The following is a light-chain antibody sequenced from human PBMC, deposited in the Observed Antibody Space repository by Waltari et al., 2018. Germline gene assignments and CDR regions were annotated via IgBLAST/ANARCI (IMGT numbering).Light chain of an antibody. J-gene: IGKJ4*01. CDR2: GAS. Sequence: EIVLTQSPGTLSLSPGERATLSCRASQSVSNNFLNWYQQKPGQAPRLLIYGASSRATGIPERFSGSGSGKDFTLTISRLEPEDFAVYYCQQYDSIVLTFGGGTKVEI. CDR1: QSVSNNF. V-gene: IGKV3-20*01. CDR3: QQYDSIVLT.